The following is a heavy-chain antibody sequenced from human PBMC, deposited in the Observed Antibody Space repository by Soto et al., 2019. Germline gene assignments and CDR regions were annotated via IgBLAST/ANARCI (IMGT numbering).Heavy chain of an antibody. CDR1: GYTFTGYY. CDR3: ARDSSSWYPYYYGMDV. Sequence: ASVKVSCKASGYTFTGYYMHWVRQAPGQGLEWMGWINPNSGGTNYAQKFQGWVTMTRDTSISTAYMELSRLRSDDTAVYYCARDSSSWYPYYYGMDVWGQGTTVTVSS. V-gene: IGHV1-2*04. CDR2: INPNSGGT. D-gene: IGHD6-13*01. J-gene: IGHJ6*02.